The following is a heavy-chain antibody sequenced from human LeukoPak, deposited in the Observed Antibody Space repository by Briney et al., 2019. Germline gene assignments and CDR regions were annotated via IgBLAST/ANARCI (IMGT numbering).Heavy chain of an antibody. CDR1: GYTFTDYY. CDR3: ARGPQDYSDAFDI. J-gene: IGHJ3*02. Sequence: GASLQVSCKTYGYTFTDYYLHWLRQAPGQGLEWMGWINPHTGATNYAQKFQGRVTMTRDTSISTAYMELSRLRSDDTAVYYCARGPQDYSDAFDIWGQGTMVTVSS. CDR2: INPHTGAT. V-gene: IGHV1-2*02. D-gene: IGHD4-11*01.